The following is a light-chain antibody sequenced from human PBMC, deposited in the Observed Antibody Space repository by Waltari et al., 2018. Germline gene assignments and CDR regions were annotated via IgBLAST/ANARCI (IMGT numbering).Light chain of an antibody. J-gene: IGKJ5*01. CDR3: QQYYSTPPT. V-gene: IGKV4-1*01. CDR1: QTLLYSSNNKNY. Sequence: DIVMTQDPDSLAVALGERATSNCKSSQTLLYSSNNKNYLAWYQQKPGQPPKLLIYWASARDSGVPDRFSGSGSGTDFTLTISSLQAEDVAVYYCQQYYSTPPTFGQGTRLEIK. CDR2: WAS.